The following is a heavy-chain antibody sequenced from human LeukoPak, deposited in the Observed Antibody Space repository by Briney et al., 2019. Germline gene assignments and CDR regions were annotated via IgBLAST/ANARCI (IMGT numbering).Heavy chain of an antibody. CDR3: VRRAFYIYDCGRDAFDV. CDR1: GFTFRDYV. CDR2: ISSATNNV. Sequence: PGGSLRLSCAASGFTFRDYVMNWVRQAPGKGLEWVSSISSATNNVYYADSVRGRFTISRDNARKSLYLQMNSLRVDDTAVYFCVRRAFYIYDCGRDAFDVWGQGTLVTVSS. V-gene: IGHV3-21*01. J-gene: IGHJ3*01. D-gene: IGHD2-21*01.